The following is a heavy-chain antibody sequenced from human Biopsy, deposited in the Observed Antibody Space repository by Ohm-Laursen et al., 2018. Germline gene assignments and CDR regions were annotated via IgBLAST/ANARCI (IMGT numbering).Heavy chain of an antibody. D-gene: IGHD3-10*01. J-gene: IGHJ4*02. V-gene: IGHV3-11*01. CDR3: ATDGAGSYNEN. Sequence: SLRLSCAASGFTFGDYYMSWIRQAPGKGLGWLSYISGSGVTKMYADSVKGRFTVSRDNAKNSLHLEMNNLTVEDTAVYYCATDGAGSYNENWGQGTLVSVSS. CDR2: ISGSGVTK. CDR1: GFTFGDYY.